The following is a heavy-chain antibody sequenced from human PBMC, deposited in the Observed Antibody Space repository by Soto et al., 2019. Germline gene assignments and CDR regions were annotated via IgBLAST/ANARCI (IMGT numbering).Heavy chain of an antibody. J-gene: IGHJ4*02. CDR1: GFTFSSYS. Sequence: EVQLVESGGGLVKPGGSLRLSCAASGFTFSSYSMNWVRQAPGKGLEWVSSISSSSSYIYYADSVKGRFTISRDNAKNSLYLQMNSLRAEDTAVYYCARDGDPYDYGDFEATDYWGQGTLVTVSS. CDR3: ARDGDPYDYGDFEATDY. V-gene: IGHV3-21*01. CDR2: ISSSSSYI. D-gene: IGHD4-17*01.